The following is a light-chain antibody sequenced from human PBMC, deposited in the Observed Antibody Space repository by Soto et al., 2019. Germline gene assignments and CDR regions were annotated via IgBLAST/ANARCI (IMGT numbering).Light chain of an antibody. CDR2: EVS. V-gene: IGLV2-14*01. CDR3: QAFDNSMSASGV. J-gene: IGLJ3*02. CDR1: SSDIGAYKY. Sequence: QSLLTQPASVSGSPGQSVTISCTGTSSDIGAYKYVSWYQHHPGKSPRLMIYEVSNRPSGVSNRFSASKSGNTASLTISGLQAEDEADYYCQAFDNSMSASGVFGGGTKVTVL.